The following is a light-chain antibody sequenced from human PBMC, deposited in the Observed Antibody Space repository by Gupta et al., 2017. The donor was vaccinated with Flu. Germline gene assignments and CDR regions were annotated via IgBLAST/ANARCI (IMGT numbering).Light chain of an antibody. J-gene: IGKJ2*01. Sequence: EIVMTQSPATLSVSPGERVTLSCRASQSVSSSLAWYQQKPGQAPRLLIYGASTRATGIPARFSGSGSGTEFTLTISSLQSEDFAVYYCQHYNNWPPYTFGQGTKLEIK. V-gene: IGKV3-15*01. CDR3: QHYNNWPPYT. CDR1: QSVSSS. CDR2: GAS.